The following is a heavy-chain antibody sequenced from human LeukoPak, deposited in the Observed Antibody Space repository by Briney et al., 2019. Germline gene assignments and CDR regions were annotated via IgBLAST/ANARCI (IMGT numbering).Heavy chain of an antibody. Sequence: GASVKVSCKASGGTFSSYAISWVRQAPGQGLEWMGGIIPIFGTANYARKFQGRVTITADKSTSTAYMELSSLRSEDTAVYYCASKAAAGSYNWFDPWGQGTLVTVSS. CDR1: GGTFSSYA. V-gene: IGHV1-69*06. CDR3: ASKAAAGSYNWFDP. J-gene: IGHJ5*02. D-gene: IGHD6-13*01. CDR2: IIPIFGTA.